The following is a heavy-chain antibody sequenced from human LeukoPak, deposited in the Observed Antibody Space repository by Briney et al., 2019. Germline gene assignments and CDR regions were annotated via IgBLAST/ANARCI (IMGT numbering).Heavy chain of an antibody. D-gene: IGHD3-16*01. CDR1: GFTFTNYA. J-gene: IGHJ5*02. CDR3: AKGAEIDL. CDR2: VPGPGDPT. Sequence: LPGGSLRLSCATSGFTFTNYAMNWVRQAPGKGLGWVSAVPGPGDPTYYADSVKGRFFMSREDSKTTVYLQMNSLRAEDTAIYYCAKGAEIDLWGQGTLVTVSS. V-gene: IGHV3-23*01.